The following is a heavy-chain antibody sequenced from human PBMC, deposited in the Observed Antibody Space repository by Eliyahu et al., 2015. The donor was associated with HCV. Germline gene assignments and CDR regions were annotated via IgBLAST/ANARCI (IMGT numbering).Heavy chain of an antibody. CDR1: GYTFTNYA. D-gene: IGHD2-21*01. CDR3: ARGLVMGVQPPPFDY. Sequence: VKKPGASVKVSCKASGYTFTNYAIHWVRQAPGQRLEWMGWINPGNGNTKYSQRFQGRVTNSRDTSASTAYMELSSLRSEDTAVYYCARGLVMGVQPPPFDYWGQGTPVTVSS. CDR2: INPGNGNT. J-gene: IGHJ4*02. V-gene: IGHV1-3*01.